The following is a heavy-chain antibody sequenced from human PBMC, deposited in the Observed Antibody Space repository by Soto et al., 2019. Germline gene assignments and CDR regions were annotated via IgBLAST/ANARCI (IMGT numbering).Heavy chain of an antibody. CDR3: EKEGHYCSTTRCYLGFYYMDG. CDR1: GFTFDDYA. V-gene: IGHV3-9*01. CDR2: ISWDSDTI. Sequence: EVQLVESGGGLVQPGRSLRLSCAASGFTFDDYAMHWVRQAPGKGLEWVSGISWDSDTIDYADSVKGRFTISRDNAKNSLYLQINSLRSEDTAFYYCEKEGHYCSTTRCYLGFYYMDGWGKGTTVTVSS. J-gene: IGHJ6*03. D-gene: IGHD2-2*01.